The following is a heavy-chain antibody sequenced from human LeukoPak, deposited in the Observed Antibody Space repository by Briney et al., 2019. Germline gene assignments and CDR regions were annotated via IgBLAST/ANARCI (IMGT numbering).Heavy chain of an antibody. CDR1: GGSISSSSYY. CDR2: IYYSGST. CDR3: ARQRGIAAAGILALSAFDI. Sequence: SDTLSLTCTVSGGSISSSSYYWGWIRQPPGKGLEWIGSIYYSGSTYYNPSLKSRVTISVDTSKNQFSLKLSSVTAADTAVYYCARQRGIAAAGILALSAFDIWGRGTMVTVSS. D-gene: IGHD6-13*01. J-gene: IGHJ3*02. V-gene: IGHV4-39*01.